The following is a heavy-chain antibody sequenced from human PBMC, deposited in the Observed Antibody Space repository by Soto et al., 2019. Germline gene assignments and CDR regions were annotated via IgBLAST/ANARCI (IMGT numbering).Heavy chain of an antibody. J-gene: IGHJ4*02. CDR1: GGSFSDFA. Sequence: QVQLAQSGAEVRKPGSSVKVSCRASGGSFSDFAFSWVRQAPGQGLEWMGGIIPMFAATKYAQRFQGRVTITADASPRTVYLALSSLTSDDSSVYYCARGGIVAVPAALSYYDDYTNYRFDSWGQGPLVSVS. CDR3: ARGGIVAVPAALSYYDDYTNYRFDS. D-gene: IGHD2-15*01. V-gene: IGHV1-69*01. CDR2: IIPMFAAT.